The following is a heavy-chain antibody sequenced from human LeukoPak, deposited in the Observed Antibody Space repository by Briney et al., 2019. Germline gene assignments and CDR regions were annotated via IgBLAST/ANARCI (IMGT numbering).Heavy chain of an antibody. Sequence: GGSLRLSCAASGFTFTSYAMNWVRQAPGQGLEWMGWINTNTGNPTYAQGFTGRFVFSLDTSVSTAYLQISSLKAEDTAVYYCARGLSMITFGGVIGHWGQGTLVTVSS. CDR3: ARGLSMITFGGVIGH. CDR2: INTNTGNP. V-gene: IGHV7-4-1*02. J-gene: IGHJ5*02. CDR1: GFTFTSYA. D-gene: IGHD3-16*01.